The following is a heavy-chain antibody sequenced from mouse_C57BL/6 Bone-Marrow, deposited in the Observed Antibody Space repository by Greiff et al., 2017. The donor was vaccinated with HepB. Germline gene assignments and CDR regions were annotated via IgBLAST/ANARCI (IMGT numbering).Heavy chain of an antibody. V-gene: IGHV5-17*01. CDR3: ARPGFAY. Sequence: EVMLVESGGGLVKPGGSLKLSCAASGFTFSDYGMHWVRQAPEKGLEWVAYISSGSSTTYYADTVKGRFTISGDNAKNTLFLQMTSLRSEDTAMYYCARPGFAYWGQGTLVTVSA. J-gene: IGHJ3*01. CDR1: GFTFSDYG. CDR2: ISSGSSTT.